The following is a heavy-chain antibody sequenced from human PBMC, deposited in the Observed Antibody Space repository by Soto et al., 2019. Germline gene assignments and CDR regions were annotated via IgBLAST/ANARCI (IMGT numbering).Heavy chain of an antibody. V-gene: IGHV5-10-1*01. J-gene: IGHJ6*02. CDR2: IDPSNSYT. CDR1: GYSFTSYW. Sequence: PGESLKISCKGSGYSFTSYWISWVRQMPGKGLEWMGRIDPSNSYTNYSPSFQGHVTISADKSISTAYLQWSSLKASDTAMYYCASQYRAGGYHYYYYGMDVWGQGTTVTVSS. D-gene: IGHD3-16*02. CDR3: ASQYRAGGYHYYYYGMDV.